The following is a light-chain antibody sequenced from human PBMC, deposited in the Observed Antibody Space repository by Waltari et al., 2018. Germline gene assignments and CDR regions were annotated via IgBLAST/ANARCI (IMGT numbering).Light chain of an antibody. CDR1: QSVSNK. CDR3: QQYDDWPYT. J-gene: IGKJ2*01. CDR2: GAS. V-gene: IGKV3D-15*01. Sequence: EIVMTLSPATLSLSQGEGATISCRASQSVSNKLAWYQQKPGQAPRLLIYGASTRATGIPARFSGSGSGTEFTLTISSLQSEDFAIYVCQQYDDWPYTFGQGTKLDI.